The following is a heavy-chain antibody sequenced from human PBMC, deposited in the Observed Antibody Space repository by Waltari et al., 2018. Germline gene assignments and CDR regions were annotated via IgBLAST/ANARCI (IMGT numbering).Heavy chain of an antibody. Sequence: QVHLQESGPGLVKPSETLSLPCTGSNGSLTNHYWSWIRQPPGKRMEWIGWINQITGDTNYNPSLESRVIISSDISKNQFSLKLTSVTAADTAIYYCAREGSLYSSTGGWIGPWGQGMLVTVSS. V-gene: IGHV4-59*11. CDR3: AREGSLYSSTGGWIGP. CDR2: INQITGDT. J-gene: IGHJ5*01. D-gene: IGHD2-2*01. CDR1: NGSLTNHY.